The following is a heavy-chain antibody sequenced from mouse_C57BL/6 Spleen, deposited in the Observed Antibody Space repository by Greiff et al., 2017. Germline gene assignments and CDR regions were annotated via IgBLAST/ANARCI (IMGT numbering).Heavy chain of an antibody. CDR1: GYTFTSYW. J-gene: IGHJ3*01. CDR2: IDPSDSYT. V-gene: IGHV1-50*01. Sequence: QVQLKQSGAELVKPGASVKLSCKASGYTFTSYWMQWVKQRPGQGLEWIGEIDPSDSYTNYNQKFKGKATLTVDTSSSTASMQLSSLTSEDSAVYYCARGEGQLGRSWFAYWGKGTLVTVSA. CDR3: ARGEGQLGRSWFAY. D-gene: IGHD4-1*02.